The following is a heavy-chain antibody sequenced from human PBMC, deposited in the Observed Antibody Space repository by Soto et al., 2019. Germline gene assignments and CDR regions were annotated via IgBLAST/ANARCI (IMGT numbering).Heavy chain of an antibody. CDR3: ARLGGYCSSTSCYGYYGMDV. CDR1: GDSMSSGTYH. V-gene: IGHV4-39*01. CDR2: IYYSGTT. J-gene: IGHJ6*02. D-gene: IGHD2-2*01. Sequence: SETLSLTCSGSGDSMSSGTYHWDWIRQPPGKGLEWIGTIYYSGTTHYNPSLKSRVTISVDTSKSQFFLNLSSVTAADTAVYYCARLGGYCSSTSCYGYYGMDVWGQGTTVTVSS.